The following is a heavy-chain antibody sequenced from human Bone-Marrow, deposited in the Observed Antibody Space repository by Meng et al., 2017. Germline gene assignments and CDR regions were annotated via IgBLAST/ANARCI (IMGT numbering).Heavy chain of an antibody. CDR3: AGISYYYGSGSYYKSNYFDY. D-gene: IGHD3-10*01. J-gene: IGHJ4*02. CDR1: GGSFSGYY. V-gene: IGHV4-34*01. CDR2: INHSGST. Sequence: QGQLQQWGAGLVKPSETLSLTCAVYGGSFSGYYWSWIRQPPGKGLEWIGEINHSGSTNYNPSLKSRVTISVDTSKNQFPLKLSSVTAADTAVYYCAGISYYYGSGSYYKSNYFDYWGQGTLVTVSS.